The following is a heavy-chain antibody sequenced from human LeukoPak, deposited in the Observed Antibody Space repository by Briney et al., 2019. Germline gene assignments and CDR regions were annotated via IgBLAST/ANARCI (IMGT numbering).Heavy chain of an antibody. CDR1: GFTFNTHG. V-gene: IGHV3-23*01. Sequence: GGSLRLSCAASGFTFNTHGMSWVRQAPGKGLEWVSAISGRDGSTYYTDSVKGRFTISRDNSKNMVFLQMNSRRAEDTAVYYCAKEVEVLLVKTDLHFDFWGQGTLVTVSS. D-gene: IGHD2-8*02. J-gene: IGHJ4*02. CDR2: ISGRDGST. CDR3: AKEVEVLLVKTDLHFDF.